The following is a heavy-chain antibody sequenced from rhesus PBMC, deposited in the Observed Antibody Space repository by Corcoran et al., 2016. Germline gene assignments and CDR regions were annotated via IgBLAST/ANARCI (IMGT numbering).Heavy chain of an antibody. CDR3: ARLRYSNYTSYFDY. J-gene: IGHJ4*01. V-gene: IGHV4-160*01. D-gene: IGHD4-23*01. CDR1: GGSFSSNS. CDR2: IRSGGST. Sequence: QVQLQQWGAGLVKPSETLSLTCAVYGGSFSSNSLSWVRQPPGKGLDWIGRIRSGGSTNYNPSLKSRVTISIDTSKNQFSLKLSFVTAADTAVYYCARLRYSNYTSYFDYWGQGVLVTVSS.